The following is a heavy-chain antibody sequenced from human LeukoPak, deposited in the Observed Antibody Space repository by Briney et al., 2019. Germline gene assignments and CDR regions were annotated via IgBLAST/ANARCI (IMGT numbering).Heavy chain of an antibody. CDR2: IYTSGST. CDR3: SRDSSGSFYYYYLDV. Sequence: SQTLSLTSTVSGGSISSGSYYWSWIRQPAGKGLEWNGRIYTSGSTNDNPSLKSRVTISVDPPKHQGSLKLSSVTAAGTAVYYCSRDSSGSFYYYYLDVWGKGTTVTISS. CDR1: GGSISSGSYY. D-gene: IGHD3-22*01. V-gene: IGHV4-61*02. J-gene: IGHJ6*03.